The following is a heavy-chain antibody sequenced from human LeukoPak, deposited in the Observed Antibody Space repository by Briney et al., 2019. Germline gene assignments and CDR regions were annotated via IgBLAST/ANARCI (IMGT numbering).Heavy chain of an antibody. CDR1: GGSISSYY. CDR2: IYYSGST. D-gene: IGHD3-10*01. V-gene: IGHV4-59*12. J-gene: IGHJ4*02. Sequence: PSETLSLTCTVSGGSISSYYWSWIRQPPGKGLEWIGYIYYSGSTNYNPSLKSRVTISVDTSKNQFSLKLSSVTAADTAVYYCARELMVRGVIFFDYWGQGTLVTISS. CDR3: ARELMVRGVIFFDY.